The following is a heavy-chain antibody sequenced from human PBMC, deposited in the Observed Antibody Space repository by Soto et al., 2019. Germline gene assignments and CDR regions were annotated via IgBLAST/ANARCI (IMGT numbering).Heavy chain of an antibody. CDR1: GGSISSGGYY. J-gene: IGHJ6*02. V-gene: IGHV4-31*03. Sequence: SETLSLTCTVSGGSISSGGYYWSWIRQHPGKGLEWIGYIYYSGSTYYNPSLKSRVTISVDTSKNQFSLKLSSVTAADTAVYYCARDRFWVLYYYYGMDVWGQGTTVTVSS. CDR2: IYYSGST. D-gene: IGHD3-10*01. CDR3: ARDRFWVLYYYYGMDV.